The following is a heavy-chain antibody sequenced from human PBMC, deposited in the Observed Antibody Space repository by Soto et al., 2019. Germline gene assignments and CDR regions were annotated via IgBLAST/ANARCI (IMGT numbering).Heavy chain of an antibody. Sequence: SETLSLTCAVYGGSFSGYYWSWIRQPPGKGLEWIGEINHSGSTNYNPSLKSRVTISVDASKNQFSLKLSSVTAADPAVYYCARRWGRTFDYWGQGTLVTVSS. V-gene: IGHV4-34*01. CDR2: INHSGST. D-gene: IGHD7-27*01. CDR3: ARRWGRTFDY. J-gene: IGHJ4*02. CDR1: GGSFSGYY.